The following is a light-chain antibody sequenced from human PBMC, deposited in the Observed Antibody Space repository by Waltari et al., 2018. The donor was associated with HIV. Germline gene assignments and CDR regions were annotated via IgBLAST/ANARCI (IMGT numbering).Light chain of an antibody. CDR1: ASDIGYFDY. J-gene: IGLJ1*01. V-gene: IGLV2-11*01. Sequence: QSALTQPRSVSGSPGQSVNISCTGTASDIGYFDYVSWYQQYPGKAPKVIIYEVFRRPSGVPDRFTASKSGITASLTISGLQDEDEADYYCCSYAGTYTYVFGSGTTVTVL. CDR2: EVF. CDR3: CSYAGTYTYV.